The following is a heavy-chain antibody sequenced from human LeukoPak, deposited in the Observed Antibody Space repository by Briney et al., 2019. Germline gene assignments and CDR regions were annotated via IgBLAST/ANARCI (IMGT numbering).Heavy chain of an antibody. V-gene: IGHV3-53*01. J-gene: IGHJ5*02. CDR2: IYSGGST. CDR1: GFTFRTSG. D-gene: IGHD1-1*01. CDR3: ARGTTGRYNWFDP. Sequence: PGGSLRLSCAASGFTFRTSGMNWVRQAPGKGLEWVSVIYSGGSTYYADSVKGRFTISRDNSKNTLYLQMNSLRAEDTAVYYCARGTTGRYNWFDPWGQGTLVTVSS.